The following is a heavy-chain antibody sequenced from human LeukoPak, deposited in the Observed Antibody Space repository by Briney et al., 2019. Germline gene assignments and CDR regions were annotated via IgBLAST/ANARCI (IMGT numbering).Heavy chain of an antibody. Sequence: PGGFLRLSCAASGFTFSDYYMSWIRQAPGKELEWVSYISSSGSTIYYADSVKGRFTISRDNAKNSLYLQMNSLRAEDTAVYYCARSEPGYDFWSGYDYWGQGTLVTVSS. CDR3: ARSEPGYDFWSGYDY. CDR2: ISSSGSTI. CDR1: GFTFSDYY. J-gene: IGHJ4*02. D-gene: IGHD3-3*01. V-gene: IGHV3-11*01.